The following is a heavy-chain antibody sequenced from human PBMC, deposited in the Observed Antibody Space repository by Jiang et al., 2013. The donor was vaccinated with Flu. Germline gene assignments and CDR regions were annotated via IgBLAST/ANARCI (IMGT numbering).Heavy chain of an antibody. D-gene: IGHD5-18*01. CDR2: ST. J-gene: IGHJ4*02. Sequence: STFYTSSLKSRVSISVDTSRNQISLKVNSVTAADTAIYYCARNVRHTALDYWGEGTLVTVSS. V-gene: IGHV4-39*01. CDR3: ARNVRHTALDY.